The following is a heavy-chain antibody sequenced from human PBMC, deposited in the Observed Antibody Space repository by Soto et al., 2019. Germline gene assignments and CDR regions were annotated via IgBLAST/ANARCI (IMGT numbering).Heavy chain of an antibody. CDR3: AKIMIQGVLVDALDV. D-gene: IGHD3-10*01. CDR1: GFVFRNLT. CDR2: ISFNGGVI. Sequence: DVQVLESGGGVVQPGGSLRLSCAASGFVFRNLTMNWVRQAPGKGLEYVAIISFNGGVIFDADSVRGRFTISRDNAKNILYLDMTNLRPEDSGVYYCAKIMIQGVLVDALDVWGRGTTVTVS. J-gene: IGHJ6*02. V-gene: IGHV3-23*01.